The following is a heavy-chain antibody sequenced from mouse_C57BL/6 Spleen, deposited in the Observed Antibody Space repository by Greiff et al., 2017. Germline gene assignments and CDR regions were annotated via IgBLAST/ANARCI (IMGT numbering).Heavy chain of an antibody. D-gene: IGHD2-5*01. CDR2: INPNYGTT. CDR1: GYSFTDYN. J-gene: IGHJ3*01. V-gene: IGHV1-39*01. CDR3: ATPYYSNSGCVAY. Sequence: VHVKQSGPELVKPGASVKISCKASGYSFTDYNMNWVKQSNGKSLEWIGVINPNYGTTSYNQKFKGKATLTVDQSSSTAYMQLNSLTSEDSAVYYCATPYYSNSGCVAYCGQGTLVTVSA.